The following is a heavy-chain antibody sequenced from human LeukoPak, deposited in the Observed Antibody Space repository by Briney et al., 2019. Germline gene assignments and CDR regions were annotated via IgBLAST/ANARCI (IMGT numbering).Heavy chain of an antibody. Sequence: PSETLSLTCTVSGDSISSGGYHWSWIRQHPGMGLEWIGYIHHSGSAYYNPSLKSRVTISVDTSKNQFSLKLSSVTAADTATYYCARAGGGRFDPWGQGNLVIVFS. V-gene: IGHV4-31*03. CDR2: IHHSGSA. J-gene: IGHJ5*02. CDR3: ARAGGGRFDP. CDR1: GDSISSGGYH. D-gene: IGHD3-10*01.